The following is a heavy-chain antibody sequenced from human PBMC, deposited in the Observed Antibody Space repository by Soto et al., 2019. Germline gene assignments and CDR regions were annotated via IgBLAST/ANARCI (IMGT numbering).Heavy chain of an antibody. V-gene: IGHV4-31*03. D-gene: IGHD5-18*01. Sequence: QVQLQELGPGLVKPSQTLSLTCTVSGGSISSGGYYWSWIRQHPGKCLEWIGYIYYSGSTYYNPSLKSRVTISVDTSKNQFSLKLSSVTAADTAVYYCARGAGVGIQLWAGWFDPWGQGTLVTVSS. J-gene: IGHJ5*02. CDR3: ARGAGVGIQLWAGWFDP. CDR1: GGSISSGGYY. CDR2: IYYSGST.